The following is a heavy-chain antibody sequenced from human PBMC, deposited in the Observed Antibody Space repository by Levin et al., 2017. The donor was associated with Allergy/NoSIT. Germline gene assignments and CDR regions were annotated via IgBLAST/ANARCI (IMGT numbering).Heavy chain of an antibody. CDR1: GFTVSSNY. J-gene: IGHJ4*02. Sequence: GGSLRLSCAASGFTVSSNYMSWVRQAPGKGLEWVSVIYSGGSTYYADSVKGRFTISRDNSKNTLYLQMNSLRAEDTAVYYCATPLINCGGDCYSDYWGQGTLVTVSS. CDR2: IYSGGST. CDR3: ATPLINCGGDCYSDY. D-gene: IGHD2-21*02. V-gene: IGHV3-53*01.